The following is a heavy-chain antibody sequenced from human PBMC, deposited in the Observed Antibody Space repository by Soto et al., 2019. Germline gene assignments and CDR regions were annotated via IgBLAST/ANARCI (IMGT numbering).Heavy chain of an antibody. D-gene: IGHD4-17*01. Sequence: SETLSLTCTVSGGSISSGGYYWSWIRQHPGKGLEWIGYIYYSGSTYYNPSLKSRVTISVDTSKNQFSLKLSSVTAADTAVYYCARVPTFDYGDPYYFDYWGQGTLVTVS. CDR1: GGSISSGGYY. CDR3: ARVPTFDYGDPYYFDY. J-gene: IGHJ4*02. CDR2: IYYSGST. V-gene: IGHV4-31*03.